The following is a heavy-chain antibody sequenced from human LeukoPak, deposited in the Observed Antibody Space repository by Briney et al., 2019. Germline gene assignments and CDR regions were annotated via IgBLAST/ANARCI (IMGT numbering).Heavy chain of an antibody. Sequence: GGTLRLSCAASGFTVSNNYMSWVRQAPGKGLEWVSAIYSGCTTYYAHSVKGRFTISRDISKTTLYLQMNSLRAEDTAVYYCALGTRGGMSDYWGQGTLVTASS. J-gene: IGHJ4*02. CDR3: ALGTRGGMSDY. CDR2: IYSGCTT. V-gene: IGHV3-53*01. CDR1: GFTVSNNY. D-gene: IGHD3-10*01.